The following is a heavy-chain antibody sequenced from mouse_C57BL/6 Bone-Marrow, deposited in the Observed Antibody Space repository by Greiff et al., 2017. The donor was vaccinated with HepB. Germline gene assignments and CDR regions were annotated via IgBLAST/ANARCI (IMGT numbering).Heavy chain of an antibody. CDR3: ARDVITTRYFDV. Sequence: EVKLVESEGGLVQPGSSMKLSCTASGFTFSDYYMAWVRQVPEKGLEWVANINYDGSSTYYLDSLKSRFIISRDNAKNILYLQMSSLKSEDTATYYCARDVITTRYFDVWGTGTTVTVSS. D-gene: IGHD2-4*01. V-gene: IGHV5-16*01. CDR1: GFTFSDYY. CDR2: INYDGSST. J-gene: IGHJ1*03.